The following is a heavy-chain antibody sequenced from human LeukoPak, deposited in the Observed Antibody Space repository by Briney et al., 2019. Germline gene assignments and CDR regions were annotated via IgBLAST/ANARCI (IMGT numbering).Heavy chain of an antibody. V-gene: IGHV3-33*01. CDR2: IWYDGSNK. CDR1: GFTFSSYG. D-gene: IGHD2-8*01. J-gene: IGHJ6*02. Sequence: GGSLRLSCAASGFTFSSYGMHWVRQAPGKGLEWVAVIWYDGSNKYYADSVKGRFTISRDNSKNTLYLQMNSLRAEDTAVYYCARELRCMQCLPPRGMDVWGQGTTVTVSS. CDR3: ARELRCMQCLPPRGMDV.